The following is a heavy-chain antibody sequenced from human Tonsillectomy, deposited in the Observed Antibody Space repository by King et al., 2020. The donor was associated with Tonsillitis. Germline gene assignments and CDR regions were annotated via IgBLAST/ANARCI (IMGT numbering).Heavy chain of an antibody. CDR3: ARGDIPRDMDV. CDR2: TNYQGSV. D-gene: IGHD2-21*01. CDR1: GGSFTSYH. V-gene: IGHV4-34*01. J-gene: IGHJ6*02. Sequence: VQLQQWGVGLLKPSEALHLTCAVYGGSFTSYHWTWLRQPPGKGLEWIGETNYQGSVDYSPSLQTQLTISVDTSKKQFYLKLDSVTAADTADFYCARGDIPRDMDVWGQGTTVTVS.